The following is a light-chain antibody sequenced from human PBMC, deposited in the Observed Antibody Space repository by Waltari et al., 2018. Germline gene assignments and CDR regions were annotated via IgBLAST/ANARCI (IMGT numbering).Light chain of an antibody. CDR2: AAS. V-gene: IGKV1-39*01. CDR3: QQFINYPLT. J-gene: IGKJ3*01. Sequence: DIQMTQSPSSLSASVGDRVTITCRASQSISSYLNWYRQKPGKAPKLLIYAASTLESGVPSRFSGSGSGTDFTLSISSLQPEDFATYYCQQFINYPLTFGPGTTVDIK. CDR1: QSISSY.